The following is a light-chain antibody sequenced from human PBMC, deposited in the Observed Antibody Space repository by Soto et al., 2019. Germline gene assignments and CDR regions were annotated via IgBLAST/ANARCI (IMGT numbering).Light chain of an antibody. CDR1: QSVNSN. Sequence: EIVMTQSPATLSVSPGERVTLSCRASQSVNSNLAWYQQKPGQAPRLLIYGASTRAAGFPARFSGSGSGTEFTLTISSLQSEDFAVYYCQQYNSYSRTFGQGTKVEIK. V-gene: IGKV3D-15*01. CDR3: QQYNSYSRT. CDR2: GAS. J-gene: IGKJ1*01.